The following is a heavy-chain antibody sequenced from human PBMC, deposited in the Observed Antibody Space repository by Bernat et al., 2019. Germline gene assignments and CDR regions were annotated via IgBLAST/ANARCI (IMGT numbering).Heavy chain of an antibody. CDR3: AKACGGDSPGSKGAFDY. V-gene: IGHV3-23*04. J-gene: IGHJ4*02. D-gene: IGHD2-21*02. Sequence: EVQLVESGGGLVQPGGSLRLSCAASGFTFSSYAMSWVRQAPGKGLEWVSAISGSGGSTYYADSVKGRFTISRDNSKNTLYLQMNSLRAEDTAVYYCAKACGGDSPGSKGAFDYWGQGNLVTVSS. CDR1: GFTFSSYA. CDR2: ISGSGGST.